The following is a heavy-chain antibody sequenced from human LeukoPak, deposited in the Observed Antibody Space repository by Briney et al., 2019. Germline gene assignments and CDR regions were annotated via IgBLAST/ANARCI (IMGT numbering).Heavy chain of an antibody. D-gene: IGHD1-26*01. Sequence: SVKVSCKASGGTFSSYAISWVRQDHGQGLEWMGGIIPIFGTANYAQKFQGRVTITADESTSTAYMELSSLRSEDTAVYYCARELRRELILDYWGQGTLVTVSS. V-gene: IGHV1-69*13. J-gene: IGHJ4*02. CDR1: GGTFSSYA. CDR3: ARELRRELILDY. CDR2: IIPIFGTA.